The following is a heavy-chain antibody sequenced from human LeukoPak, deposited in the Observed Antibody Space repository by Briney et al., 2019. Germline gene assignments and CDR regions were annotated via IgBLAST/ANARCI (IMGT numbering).Heavy chain of an antibody. CDR3: ARGDCGGDCYWFDY. CDR1: GFTFSSNV. CDR2: ISFDVSNK. J-gene: IGHJ4*02. V-gene: IGHV3-30*03. D-gene: IGHD2-21*02. Sequence: GRSLRLSCAASGFTFSSNVMHWVRQAPGKGLERGAVISFDVSNKYYAVSVKGRFTISRDNSKNTLSLQMNSLRAEDTAVYYCARGDCGGDCYWFDYWGQGTLVTVSS.